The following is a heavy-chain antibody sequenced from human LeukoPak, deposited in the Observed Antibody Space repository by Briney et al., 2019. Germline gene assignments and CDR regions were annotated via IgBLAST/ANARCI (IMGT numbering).Heavy chain of an antibody. Sequence: SVKVSCKASGGTFSSYAISWVRQAPGQGLEWMGGIIPIFGTANYAQKFQGRVTITADKSTSTAYMELSSLRSEDTAVYYCARDSFSYYDILTGYSHFDYWGQGTLVTVSS. V-gene: IGHV1-69*06. D-gene: IGHD3-9*01. CDR2: IIPIFGTA. J-gene: IGHJ4*02. CDR1: GGTFSSYA. CDR3: ARDSFSYYDILTGYSHFDY.